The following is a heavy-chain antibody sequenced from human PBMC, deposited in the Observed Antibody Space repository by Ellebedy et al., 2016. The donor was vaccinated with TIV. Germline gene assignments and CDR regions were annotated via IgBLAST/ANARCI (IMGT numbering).Heavy chain of an antibody. J-gene: IGHJ4*02. D-gene: IGHD3-10*01. CDR3: ARGDYYGSGSFDY. V-gene: IGHV4-59*12. CDR2: IYHSGST. CDR1: GGSISSYY. Sequence: MPGGSLRLSCTVSGGSISSYYWSWIRQPPGKGLEWIGYIYHSGSTYYNPSLKRRVTISVDRSKNQFSLKLSSVTAADTAVYYCARGDYYGSGSFDYWGQGTLVTVSS.